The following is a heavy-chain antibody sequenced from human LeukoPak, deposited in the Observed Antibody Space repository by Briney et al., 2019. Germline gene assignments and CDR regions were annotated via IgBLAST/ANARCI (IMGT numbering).Heavy chain of an antibody. J-gene: IGHJ4*02. CDR3: ASSPGNYIDY. Sequence: GGSLRLSCAASGFTFSDYYMSWIRQAPGKGLEWVSYISSSGSTIYYADSVKGRFTISRDNAKNTLFLQINSLRAEDTAVYYCASSPGNYIDYWGQGTLVTVSS. CDR1: GFTFSDYY. D-gene: IGHD1-26*01. V-gene: IGHV3-11*04. CDR2: ISSSGSTI.